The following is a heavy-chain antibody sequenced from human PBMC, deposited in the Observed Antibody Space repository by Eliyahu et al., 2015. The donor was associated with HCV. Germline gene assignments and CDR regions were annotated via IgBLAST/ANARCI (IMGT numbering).Heavy chain of an antibody. CDR1: GGSXXXYS. CDR3: ASGGGGIAVAGTGGWFDP. V-gene: IGHV4-59*01. D-gene: IGHD6-19*01. Sequence: QVQLQESGPGLVKPSETLSLTCXVSGGSXXXYSWSWIRHPPGKGLXWIGYINYSGXTNYNPSLKSRVTISLDTSKXQFSLNLTSVTAADTAVYYCASGGGGIAVAGTGGWFDPWGQGTLVTVSS. CDR2: INYSGXT. J-gene: IGHJ5*02.